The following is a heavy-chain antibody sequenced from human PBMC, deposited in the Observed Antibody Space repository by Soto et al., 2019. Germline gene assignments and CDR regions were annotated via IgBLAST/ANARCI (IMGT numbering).Heavy chain of an antibody. V-gene: IGHV6-1*01. D-gene: IGHD3-10*01. Sequence: SQTLSLTCAISGDSVSSNSAAWNWIRQSPSRGLEWLGRTYYRSKWYNDYAVSVKSRITINPDTSKNQFSLQLNSVTPEDTAVYYCARAWAPYYYGSGSYYNTQNWFDPWGQGTLVTVSS. CDR2: TYYRSKWYN. CDR3: ARAWAPYYYGSGSYYNTQNWFDP. CDR1: GDSVSSNSAA. J-gene: IGHJ5*02.